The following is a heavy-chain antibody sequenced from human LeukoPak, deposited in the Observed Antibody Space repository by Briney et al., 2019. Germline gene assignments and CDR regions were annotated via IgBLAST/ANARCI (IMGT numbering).Heavy chain of an antibody. J-gene: IGHJ6*03. V-gene: IGHV1-69*01. CDR3: ARVLDYYDSSGYSYYYYYYMDV. CDR2: IIPIFGTA. Sequence: GASVKVSCKASGGTFSSYAISWVRQAPGQGLECMGGIIPIFGTANYAQKFQGRVTITADESTSTAYMELSSLRSEDTAVYYCARVLDYYDSSGYSYYYYYYMDVWGKGTTVTVSS. CDR1: GGTFSSYA. D-gene: IGHD3-22*01.